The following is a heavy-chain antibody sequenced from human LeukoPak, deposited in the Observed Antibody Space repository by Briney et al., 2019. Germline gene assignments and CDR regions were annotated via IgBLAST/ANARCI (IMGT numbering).Heavy chain of an antibody. CDR1: GGSISSSSYY. CDR3: ATWGWRYFDY. D-gene: IGHD7-27*01. CDR2: SYYSGST. Sequence: SETLSLTCTVSGGSISSSSYYWGWIRQPPGKGLEWIGSSYYSGSTYYNPSLKSRVTISVDTSKNQFSLKLSSVTAADTAVYYCATWGWRYFDYWGQGTLVTVSS. V-gene: IGHV4-39*07. J-gene: IGHJ4*02.